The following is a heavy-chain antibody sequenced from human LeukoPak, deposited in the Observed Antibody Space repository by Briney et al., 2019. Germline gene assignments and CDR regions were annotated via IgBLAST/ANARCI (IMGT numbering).Heavy chain of an antibody. CDR2: IYYTGNT. CDR3: ARGYSSGWPPGWYYYYGMDV. Sequence: SETLSLTCTVSAGSISSYYWNWIRQPPGKGLEWIGYIYYTGNTNYNPSLKSRVTISVDTSKNQFSLKLSSVTAADTAVYYCARGYSSGWPPGWYYYYGMDVWGQGTTVTVSS. V-gene: IGHV4-59*01. D-gene: IGHD6-19*01. J-gene: IGHJ6*02. CDR1: AGSISSYY.